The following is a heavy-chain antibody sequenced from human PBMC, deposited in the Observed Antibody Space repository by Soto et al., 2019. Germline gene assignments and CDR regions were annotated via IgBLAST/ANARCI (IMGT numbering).Heavy chain of an antibody. CDR2: ISSSSSYI. J-gene: IGHJ4*02. CDR3: ARTDRITIFGDFDY. Sequence: PGGSLRLSCAASGFTFSSYSMNCVRQAPGKGLEWVSSISSSSSYIYYADSVKGRFTISRDNAKNSLYLQMNSLRAEDTAVYYCARTDRITIFGDFDYWGQGTLVTVSS. V-gene: IGHV3-21*01. CDR1: GFTFSSYS. D-gene: IGHD3-3*01.